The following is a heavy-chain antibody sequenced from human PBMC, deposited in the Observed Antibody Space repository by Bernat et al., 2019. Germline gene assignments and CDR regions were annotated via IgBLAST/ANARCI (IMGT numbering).Heavy chain of an antibody. CDR3: AKDPAAGNDLDY. CDR1: GFTFDDYA. D-gene: IGHD6-13*01. Sequence: EVQLVESGGGVVQPGGSLRLSCAASGFTFDDYAMHWGRQAPGKGLEWVSLISGDGGSTYYADSVKGRFTISRDNSKNSLYLQMNSLRTEDTALYYCAKDPAAGNDLDYWGQGTLVTVSS. J-gene: IGHJ4*02. V-gene: IGHV3-43*02. CDR2: ISGDGGST.